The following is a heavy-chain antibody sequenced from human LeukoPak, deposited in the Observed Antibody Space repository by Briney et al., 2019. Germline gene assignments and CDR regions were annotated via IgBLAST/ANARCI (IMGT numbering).Heavy chain of an antibody. CDR3: ARLATIVATMA. D-gene: IGHD5-12*01. CDR2: IYYTGST. J-gene: IGHJ5*02. V-gene: IGHV4-59*02. CDR1: GGSVSSSY. Sequence: SETLSLTCTVSGGSVSSSYWSWIRQPPGKGLEWIGYIYYTGSTNYNPSLKSRVTISVDTSKNQFSLNLSSVTAADTAVYYCARLATIVATMAWGQGTLVTVSS.